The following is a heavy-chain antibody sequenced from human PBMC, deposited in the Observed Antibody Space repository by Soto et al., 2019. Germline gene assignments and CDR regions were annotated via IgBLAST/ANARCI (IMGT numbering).Heavy chain of an antibody. Sequence: AASVKVSCKASGGTFSSYAISWVRQAPGQGLEWMGGIIPIFGTANYAQKFQGRVTITADESTSTAYMELSSLRSEDTAVYYCASVGGPHHYYDSSGYIYYWGQGTLVTVSS. CDR2: IIPIFGTA. CDR3: ASVGGPHHYYDSSGYIYY. CDR1: GGTFSSYA. D-gene: IGHD3-22*01. J-gene: IGHJ4*02. V-gene: IGHV1-69*13.